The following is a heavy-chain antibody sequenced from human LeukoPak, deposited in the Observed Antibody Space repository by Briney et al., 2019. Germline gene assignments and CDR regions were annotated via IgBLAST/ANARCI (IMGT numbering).Heavy chain of an antibody. D-gene: IGHD2-8*01. J-gene: IGHJ3*02. V-gene: IGHV3-23*01. Sequence: PGGSLRLSCAAFGFTFRNYAMSWVRQAPGKGLEWVSAISGSGGSTYYADSVKGRFTISRDNSKNTLYLQMNSLRAEDTALYYCAKDLDGVGRKAFDIWGQGTMVTVSS. CDR1: GFTFRNYA. CDR2: ISGSGGST. CDR3: AKDLDGVGRKAFDI.